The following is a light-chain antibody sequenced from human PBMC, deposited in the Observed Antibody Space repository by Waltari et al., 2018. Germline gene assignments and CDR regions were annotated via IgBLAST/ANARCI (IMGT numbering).Light chain of an antibody. J-gene: IGKJ2*01. CDR1: QSISNY. Sequence: IRMTQSPSSLSASVGDRCLIPCRASQSISNYLNWYQQKPGKAPNLLIYAASTLQSGVPSRFSGSGSGTDFTLTISSLQPEDFATYYCQQSFSAPPMYTFGQGTKLEMK. CDR3: QQSFSAPPMYT. CDR2: AAS. V-gene: IGKV1-39*01.